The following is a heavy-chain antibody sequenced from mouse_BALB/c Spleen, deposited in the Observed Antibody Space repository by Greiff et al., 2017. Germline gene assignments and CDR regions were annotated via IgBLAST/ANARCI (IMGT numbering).Heavy chain of an antibody. CDR2: IWGDGST. CDR1: GFSLTGYG. V-gene: IGHV2-6-7*01. J-gene: IGHJ3*01. D-gene: IGHD1-1*01. Sequence: VHLVESGPGLVAPSQSLSITCTVSGFSLTGYGVNWVRQPPGKGLEWLGMIWGDGSTDYNSALKSRLSISKDNSKSQVFLKMNSLQTDDTARYYCARGPYYGSSPAWFAYWGQGTLVTVSA. CDR3: ARGPYYGSSPAWFAY.